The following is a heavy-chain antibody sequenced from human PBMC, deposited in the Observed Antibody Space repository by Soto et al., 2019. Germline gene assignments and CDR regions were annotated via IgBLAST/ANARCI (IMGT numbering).Heavy chain of an antibody. Sequence: SETLSLTCSTSGASIRDKYWSWLRQSAEKGLEFIGRISNGGTTIYNPSLKSRVTMSLDTSKTHFSLKLTSVTAADTAVYYCATKGDYGGWFDPWGQGTLVTVSS. CDR2: ISNGGTT. J-gene: IGHJ5*02. CDR1: GASIRDKY. V-gene: IGHV4-4*07. CDR3: ATKGDYGGWFDP. D-gene: IGHD3-10*01.